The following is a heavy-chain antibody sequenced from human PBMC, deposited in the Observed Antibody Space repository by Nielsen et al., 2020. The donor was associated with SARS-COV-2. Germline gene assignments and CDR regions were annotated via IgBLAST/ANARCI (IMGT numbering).Heavy chain of an antibody. D-gene: IGHD6-19*01. CDR1: GFTFSSYS. Sequence: GESLKISCAASGFTFSSYSMNWVRQAPGKGLEWVSSISSSSSYIYYADSVKGRFTISRDNAKNSLYLQMNSLRAEDTAVYYCARDVYSSGHDYWGQGTLVTVSS. V-gene: IGHV3-21*01. J-gene: IGHJ4*02. CDR3: ARDVYSSGHDY. CDR2: ISSSSSYI.